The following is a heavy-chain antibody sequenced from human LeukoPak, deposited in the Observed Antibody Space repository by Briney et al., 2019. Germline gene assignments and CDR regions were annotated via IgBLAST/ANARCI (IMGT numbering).Heavy chain of an antibody. CDR1: GGSISSYY. D-gene: IGHD3-10*01. CDR2: IYYSGST. J-gene: IGHJ6*03. Sequence: SETLSLTCTVSGGSISSYYWSWIRQPPGKGLEWIGYIYYSGSTNYNPSLKSRVTISVDTSKNQFSLKLSSVTAADTAVYYCAREAYYYGSGGYAYYYYMDVWGKGTTVTVSS. CDR3: AREAYYYGSGGYAYYYYMDV. V-gene: IGHV4-59*01.